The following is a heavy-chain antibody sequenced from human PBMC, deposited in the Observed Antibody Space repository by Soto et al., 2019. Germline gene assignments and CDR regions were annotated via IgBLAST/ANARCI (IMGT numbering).Heavy chain of an antibody. CDR3: AVGYTTGPDAFDI. V-gene: IGHV5-51*01. CDR1: GYNFANYW. J-gene: IGHJ3*02. CDR2: IFPGDSDT. Sequence: PGESLKISCKGSGYNFANYWIGWVRQMPGKGLEWMGMIFPGDSDTKNSPSLQGQITMSVDKSDSSAYLQWRSLKASDTAMYYCAVGYTTGPDAFDIWGQGTMVTVSS. D-gene: IGHD1-1*01.